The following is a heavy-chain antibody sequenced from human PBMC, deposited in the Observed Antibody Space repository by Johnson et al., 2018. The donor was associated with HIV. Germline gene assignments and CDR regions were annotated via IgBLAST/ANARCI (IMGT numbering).Heavy chain of an antibody. V-gene: IGHV3-30*18. CDR3: AKGGSSSTAFEI. J-gene: IGHJ3*02. CDR1: GFTFSSYG. D-gene: IGHD6-6*01. CDR2: ISYDGSNK. Sequence: QVQLVESGGGVVQPGRSLRLSCAASGFTFSSYGMHWVRQAPGKGLEWVAVISYDGSNKYYADSVKGRFTISRDNSKNTLYLQMNSLRAEETAVYYCAKGGSSSTAFEICGQGTMVTVSS.